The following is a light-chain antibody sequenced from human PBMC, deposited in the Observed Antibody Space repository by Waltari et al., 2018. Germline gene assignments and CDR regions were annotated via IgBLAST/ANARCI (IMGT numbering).Light chain of an antibody. CDR3: QQYNNWPLYT. CDR1: QSLGTN. Sequence: ETVMTQSPATLSVSPGGRATLPCRASQSLGTNLAWYQQKPGQAPRLPIYGASSRAPGVPARFSGSGSGTDFTLTISSLQSEDFVVYYCQQYNNWPLYTFGQGTKLEI. J-gene: IGKJ2*01. V-gene: IGKV3-15*01. CDR2: GAS.